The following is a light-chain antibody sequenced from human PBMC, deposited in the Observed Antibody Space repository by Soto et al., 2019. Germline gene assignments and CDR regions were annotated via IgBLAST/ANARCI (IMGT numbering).Light chain of an antibody. Sequence: EIMLSQSPGTLSLSPVDRATLSCRSSQSVSGSYLAWYQQKPGQAPRLVIYDASSRATGIPDRFSGSGSGADFTLTISRLEPEDFAVYYCQQYASSPRTFGQGTKVDIK. CDR1: QSVSGSY. CDR3: QQYASSPRT. CDR2: DAS. V-gene: IGKV3-20*01. J-gene: IGKJ1*01.